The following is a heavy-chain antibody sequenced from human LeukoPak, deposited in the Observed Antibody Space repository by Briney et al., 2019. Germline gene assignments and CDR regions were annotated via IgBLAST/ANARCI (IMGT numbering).Heavy chain of an antibody. CDR1: GGSFTNNA. D-gene: IGHD3-3*01. Sequence: ASVKVSCKVSGGSFTNNAISWVRQAPGQGPEWMGRILPIFGTAEYAERSQGRLTLTADKSTTTAYIELTSLKIEDTALYFCTRGKGFVGHFDFWGQGTLVTVSS. CDR2: ILPIFGTA. J-gene: IGHJ4*02. CDR3: TRGKGFVGHFDF. V-gene: IGHV1-69*06.